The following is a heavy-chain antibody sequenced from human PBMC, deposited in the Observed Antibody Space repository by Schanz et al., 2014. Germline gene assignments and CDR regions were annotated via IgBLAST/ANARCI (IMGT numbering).Heavy chain of an antibody. V-gene: IGHV3-30*19. D-gene: IGHD6-6*01. CDR2: ISYDGNNQ. J-gene: IGHJ6*02. Sequence: QAQLVESGGGVVQPGGSLRLSCAASRFAFSNCGMHWVRQAPGKGLEWVAFISYDGNNQYYADSVKGRFTISRDNSKNTLYLQMNSLRAEDTAVYYCAKIWKGHPIEVRPGWSDGMDVWGQGTTVTVSS. CDR3: AKIWKGHPIEVRPGWSDGMDV. CDR1: RFAFSNCG.